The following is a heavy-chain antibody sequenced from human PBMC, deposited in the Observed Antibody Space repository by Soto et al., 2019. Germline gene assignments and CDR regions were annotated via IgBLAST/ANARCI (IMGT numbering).Heavy chain of an antibody. CDR3: ARDKRITIFGVVIEGDPTDYYGMDV. CDR1: GGSFSPNY. Sequence: PSETLSLTCTVSGGSFSPNYWSWVRQSPGKGLEWVGYIYYGGTTSYNPSLKNRVTISLETSKSQFSLRLNSVTAADTAVYYCARDKRITIFGVVIEGDPTDYYGMDVWGQGTTVTVSS. D-gene: IGHD3-3*01. V-gene: IGHV4-59*12. CDR2: IYYGGTT. J-gene: IGHJ6*02.